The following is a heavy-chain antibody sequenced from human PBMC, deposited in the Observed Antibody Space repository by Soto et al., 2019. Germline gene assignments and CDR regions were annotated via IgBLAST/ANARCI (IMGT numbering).Heavy chain of an antibody. V-gene: IGHV4-30-2*01. J-gene: IGHJ4*02. CDR1: GGSISSGGYS. Sequence: PSETLSLTCAVSGGSISSGGYSWSWIRQPPGKGLEWIGYIYHSGSTYYNPSLKSRVTISVDRSKNQFSLKLSSVTAADTAVYYCARGPQIGRWCQGTLVTVS. CDR2: IYHSGST. CDR3: ARGPQIGR.